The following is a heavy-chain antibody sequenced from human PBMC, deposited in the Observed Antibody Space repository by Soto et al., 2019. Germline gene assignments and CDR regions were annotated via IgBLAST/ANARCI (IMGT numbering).Heavy chain of an antibody. CDR3: AKSHTLAVAGALTDY. D-gene: IGHD6-19*01. CDR1: GFTFSSYG. V-gene: IGHV3-30*18. Sequence: QVQLVESGGGVVQPGRSLRLSCAASGFTFSSYGMHWVRQAPGKGLEWVAVISYDGSNKYYADSVKGRFTISRDNSKNTLYLQMNSLRAEHTAVYYCAKSHTLAVAGALTDYWGQGTLVTVSS. J-gene: IGHJ4*02. CDR2: ISYDGSNK.